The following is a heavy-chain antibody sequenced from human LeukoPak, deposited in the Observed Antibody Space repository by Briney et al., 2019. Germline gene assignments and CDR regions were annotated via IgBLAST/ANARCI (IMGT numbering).Heavy chain of an antibody. CDR1: GFTFSSYA. CDR2: ISGSGGST. J-gene: IGHJ5*02. CDR3: ARAKDKCFNP. Sequence: GGSLRLSCAASGFTFSSYAMSWVRQAPGKGLEWVSAISGSGGSTYYADSVKGRFTISRDNAKNSLYLQMNSLRDEDTAVYYCARAKDKCFNPWGQGTLVTVSS. V-gene: IGHV3-23*01.